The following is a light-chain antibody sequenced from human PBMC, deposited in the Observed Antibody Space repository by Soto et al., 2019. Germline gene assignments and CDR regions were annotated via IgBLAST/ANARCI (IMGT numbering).Light chain of an antibody. CDR2: DAS. J-gene: IGKJ1*01. Sequence: EIVLTQSPGTLSLSPGERATLSCRASQHVYNYLAWYQQKPGQAPRLLIYDASKRATGIPARFSGSGSGADFTLTISGLEPEDSAFYYCQQRANWHGTCGQGTKV. CDR3: QQRANWHGT. CDR1: QHVYNY. V-gene: IGKV3-11*01.